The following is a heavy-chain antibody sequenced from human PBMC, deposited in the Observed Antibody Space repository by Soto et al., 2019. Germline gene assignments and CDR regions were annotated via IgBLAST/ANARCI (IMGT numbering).Heavy chain of an antibody. Sequence: GGSLRLSCAASGFSFSIYAMRWVRQAPGKGLEWVSGISGSGGTTYYADSVKGRFTISRDNSKNMLYLQMSSLRAEDTAVYYCVKEVAGYYFDYWGQGTLVTVSS. V-gene: IGHV3-23*01. CDR2: ISGSGGTT. J-gene: IGHJ4*02. CDR3: VKEVAGYYFDY. CDR1: GFSFSIYA. D-gene: IGHD5-12*01.